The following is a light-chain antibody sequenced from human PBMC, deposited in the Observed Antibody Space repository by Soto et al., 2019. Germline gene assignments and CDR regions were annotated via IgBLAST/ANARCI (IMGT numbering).Light chain of an antibody. CDR3: QQYGNSPWT. CDR2: GAS. J-gene: IGKJ1*01. CDR1: QTVSSNY. Sequence: EIVLTQYPGTLSLSPGERATLSCRASQTVSSNYLAWYQQKPGQAPRLFIYGASSRATGIPDRFSGSGSGTDFTLTISRLEPEDFAVYYGQQYGNSPWTFGQGTKVEI. V-gene: IGKV3-20*01.